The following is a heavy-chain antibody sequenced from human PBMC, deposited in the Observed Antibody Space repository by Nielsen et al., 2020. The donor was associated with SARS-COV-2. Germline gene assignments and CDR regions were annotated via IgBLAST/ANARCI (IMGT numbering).Heavy chain of an antibody. CDR1: GFTFSSYA. D-gene: IGHD2-15*01. CDR3: ARPRGGNVVVVAATNDAFDI. J-gene: IGHJ3*02. Sequence: GGSLRLSCAASGFTFSSYAMHWVRQAPGKGLEWVAVISYDGSNKYYADSVKGRFTISRDNSKNTLYLQMNSLRAEDTAVYYCARPRGGNVVVVAATNDAFDIWGQGTMVTVSS. CDR2: ISYDGSNK. V-gene: IGHV3-30*04.